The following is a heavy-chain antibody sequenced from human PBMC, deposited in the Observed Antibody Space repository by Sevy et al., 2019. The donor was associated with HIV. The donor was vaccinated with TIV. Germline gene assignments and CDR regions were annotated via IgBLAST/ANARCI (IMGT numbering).Heavy chain of an antibody. V-gene: IGHV4-39*01. CDR3: ARSIAAVFSLRPSGFRLYY. Sequence: SETLSLTCTVSGGSISSSTYYWGWIRQPPGKGLEWIGSLYYSGSTYYNPSLKSRVTISVDTSKNQFSLKLSSVTAADTAVYYCARSIAAVFSLRPSGFRLYYWGQGSLVTVSS. D-gene: IGHD6-13*01. J-gene: IGHJ4*02. CDR1: GGSISSSTYY. CDR2: LYYSGST.